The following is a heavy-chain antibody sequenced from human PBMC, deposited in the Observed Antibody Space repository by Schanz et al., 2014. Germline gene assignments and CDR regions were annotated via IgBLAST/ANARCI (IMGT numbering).Heavy chain of an antibody. D-gene: IGHD6-19*01. CDR3: AKADPTRSSGWYKAYFDY. CDR1: GITFSSFG. J-gene: IGHJ4*02. Sequence: QVHLVESGGGVVQPGRSLRLSCAASGITFSSFGMHWVRQAPGKGLEWVAVIWYDGSNKYYADSVKGRFTISRDNSKNTLYLQMNSLRAEDTAVYYCAKADPTRSSGWYKAYFDYWGQGTLVTVSS. CDR2: IWYDGSNK. V-gene: IGHV3-33*06.